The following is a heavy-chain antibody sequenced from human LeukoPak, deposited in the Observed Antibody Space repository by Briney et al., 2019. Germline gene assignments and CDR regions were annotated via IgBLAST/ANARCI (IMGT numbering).Heavy chain of an antibody. Sequence: SVKVSCKASGGTFSSYAISWVRQAPGQGLEWMGRIIPILGIANYAQKFQGRVTITADKSTSTAYMELSSLRSEDTAVYYCARDEGVGAVAAPDYWGQGTLVTVSS. D-gene: IGHD6-19*01. V-gene: IGHV1-69*04. CDR2: IIPILGIA. CDR3: ARDEGVGAVAAPDY. CDR1: GGTFSSYA. J-gene: IGHJ4*02.